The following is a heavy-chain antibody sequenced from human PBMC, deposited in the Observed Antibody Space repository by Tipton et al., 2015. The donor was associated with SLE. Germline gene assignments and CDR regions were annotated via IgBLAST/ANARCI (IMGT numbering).Heavy chain of an antibody. V-gene: IGHV3-21*03. Sequence: SLRLSCAASGFTFSSYSMNWVRQAPGKGLEWVSSISSSSSYIYYADPVKGRFTISRDNAKNSLYLQMNSLRAEDTAVYYCARDVNIAAAGTTDYYGMDVWGQGTTVTVSS. CDR3: ARDVNIAAAGTTDYYGMDV. CDR2: ISSSSSYI. CDR1: GFTFSSYS. D-gene: IGHD6-13*01. J-gene: IGHJ6*02.